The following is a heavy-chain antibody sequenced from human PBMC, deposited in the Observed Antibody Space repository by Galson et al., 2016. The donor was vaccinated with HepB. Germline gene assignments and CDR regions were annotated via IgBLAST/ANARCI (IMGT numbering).Heavy chain of an antibody. J-gene: IGHJ4*02. CDR3: AKTVRMTTVTGFDY. D-gene: IGHD4-17*01. CDR2: INTDGSST. CDR1: GFTFSSYW. Sequence: SLRLSCAASGFTFSSYWMHWVRQVPGKGLVWVSHINTDGSSTHYADSVKGRFTISRDNSKNTLYLQMNSLRAEDTAVYYCAKTVRMTTVTGFDYWGQGTLVTVSS. V-gene: IGHV3-74*01.